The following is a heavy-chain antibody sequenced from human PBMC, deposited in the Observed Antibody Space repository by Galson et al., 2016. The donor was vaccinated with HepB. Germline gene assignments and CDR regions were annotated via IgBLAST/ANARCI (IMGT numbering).Heavy chain of an antibody. Sequence: TLSLTCGVSGWSISSGGHYWTWIRQHPDKALEWVGSIYYSGSTYYNPSLKSRLTISVDTSKNQFSLRLSLVTAADTAVYYCAKPAVEGGYYYDHWGQGTLVTVST. D-gene: IGHD3-22*01. V-gene: IGHV4-31*11. CDR1: GWSISSGGHY. CDR2: IYYSGST. J-gene: IGHJ4*02. CDR3: AKPAVEGGYYYDH.